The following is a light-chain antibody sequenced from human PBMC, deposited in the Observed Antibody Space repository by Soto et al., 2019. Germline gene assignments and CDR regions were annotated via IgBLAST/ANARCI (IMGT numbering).Light chain of an antibody. V-gene: IGKV3-11*01. CDR2: DAS. CDR1: QSVGAY. Sequence: EIVLTQSPATLSLSPGERATLSCRASQSVGAYLLWFQQKPGQPPRLLIYDASNRASGIPARFSGSGSGTDFTLTISRLEPEDFAVYSCHHRAKWPYTFGQGTKLEIK. J-gene: IGKJ2*01. CDR3: HHRAKWPYT.